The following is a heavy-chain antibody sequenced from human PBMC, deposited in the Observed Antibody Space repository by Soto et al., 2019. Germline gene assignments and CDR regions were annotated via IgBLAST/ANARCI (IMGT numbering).Heavy chain of an antibody. V-gene: IGHV5-10-1*01. J-gene: IGHJ6*02. Sequence: PXESLKISCKGSGYSFTSYWISWVRQMPGKGLEWMGRIDPSDSYTNYSPSFQGHVTISADKSISTAYLQWSSLKASDTAMYYCARQAGYSSGWYWDYGMDVWGQGTTVTVSS. CDR3: ARQAGYSSGWYWDYGMDV. D-gene: IGHD6-19*01. CDR2: IDPSDSYT. CDR1: GYSFTSYW.